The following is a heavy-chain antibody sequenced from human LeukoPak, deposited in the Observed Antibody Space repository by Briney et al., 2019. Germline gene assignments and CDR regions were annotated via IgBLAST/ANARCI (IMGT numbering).Heavy chain of an antibody. CDR3: ARGHVALDAFDI. CDR2: IGTAGDT. J-gene: IGHJ3*02. CDR1: GFTFSSYD. V-gene: IGHV3-13*01. D-gene: IGHD5-12*01. Sequence: GGSLRLSCAASGFTFSSYDMHWVRQATGKGLEWVSAIGTAGDTYYPGSAKGRFTISRENAKNSLYLQMNSLRAGDTAVYYCARGHVALDAFDIWGQGTMVTVSS.